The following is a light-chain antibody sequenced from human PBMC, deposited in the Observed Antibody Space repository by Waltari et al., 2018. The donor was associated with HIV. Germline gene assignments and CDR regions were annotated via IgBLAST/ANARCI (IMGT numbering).Light chain of an antibody. J-gene: IGLJ2*01. CDR2: EVN. Sequence: QSALTQPPSASGSPGQSVTISCTGTSSDVGPYDYVSWYQQHPDKAPRLIIYEVNKRHSGVPDRFSGSKSGNTASLTVSGLQAEDEADYYCTSYAGSNNLVIFGGGTKVTVL. CDR1: SSDVGPYDY. V-gene: IGLV2-8*01. CDR3: TSYAGSNNLVI.